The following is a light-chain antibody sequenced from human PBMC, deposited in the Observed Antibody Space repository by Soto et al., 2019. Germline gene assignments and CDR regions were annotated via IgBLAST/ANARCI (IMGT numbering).Light chain of an antibody. CDR2: SAS. V-gene: IGKV4-1*01. CDR3: QEYFSFPWT. J-gene: IGKJ1*01. Sequence: DIVMTQSPDSLAVSLGERATINCKSSQSDLYSSNNKNYLAWYQQRPGQPPNLLIYSASTRESGVPDRFSGGGSGTDFTLAISSLQAEDVAMYDCQEYFSFPWTFGQGTKVEIK. CDR1: QSDLYSSNNKNY.